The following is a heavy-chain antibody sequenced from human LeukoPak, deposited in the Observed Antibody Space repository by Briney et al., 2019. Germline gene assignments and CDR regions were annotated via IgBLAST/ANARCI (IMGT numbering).Heavy chain of an antibody. Sequence: SGTLSLTCTVSGGSISSGDYYWSWIRQPPGKGLEWFGYIYYSGSTYYNPSLKSRDTISVDTSQNQFSLKLSSVTAANTALYNCARGYYDILSDYYRRFDYWGQGTLVTVSS. CDR3: ARGYYDILSDYYRRFDY. V-gene: IGHV4-30-4*08. CDR1: GGSISSGDYY. D-gene: IGHD3-9*01. J-gene: IGHJ4*02. CDR2: IYYSGST.